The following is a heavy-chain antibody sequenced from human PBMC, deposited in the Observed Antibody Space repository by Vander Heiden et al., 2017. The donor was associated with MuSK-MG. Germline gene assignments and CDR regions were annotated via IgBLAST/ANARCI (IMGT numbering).Heavy chain of an antibody. Sequence: QVQLQESGPGLVKPSQTLSLTCTVSGGSISSGDYYWSWIRQPPGKGLEWIGYIYYSGSTYYNPALKSRVTISVDTSKNQFSLKLSSVTAADTAVYYCARGRFLDPLALDYWGQGTLVTVSS. J-gene: IGHJ4*02. CDR3: ARGRFLDPLALDY. D-gene: IGHD1-1*01. V-gene: IGHV4-30-4*01. CDR1: GGSISSGDYY. CDR2: IYYSGST.